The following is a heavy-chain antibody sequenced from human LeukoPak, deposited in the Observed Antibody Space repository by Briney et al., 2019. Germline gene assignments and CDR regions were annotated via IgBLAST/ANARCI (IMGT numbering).Heavy chain of an antibody. V-gene: IGHV4-39*01. CDR3: ARLGWWDS. D-gene: IGHD2-15*01. CDR1: RDSVSNDKFS. Sequence: SETLSLTCTVSRDSVSNDKFSWGWIRQPPGEGLEWIGSVYYSGSTYYNPSLNSRVTIYVDTSKNQFSLKLSSVTAADTAVYYCARLGWWDSWGQGTLVTVSS. J-gene: IGHJ4*02. CDR2: VYYSGST.